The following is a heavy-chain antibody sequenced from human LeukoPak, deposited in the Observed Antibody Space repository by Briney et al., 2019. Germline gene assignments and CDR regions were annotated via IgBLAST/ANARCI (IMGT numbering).Heavy chain of an antibody. Sequence: SVKVSCKASGGTFSSYAISWVRQAPGQGLEWMGGIIPIFGTANYAQKFQDRVTMTRDTSINTAYMELSSLESEDTAIYYCARGLGDYNTDWFPVSGYWGQGTLVTVSS. CDR3: ARGLGDYNTDWFPVSGY. V-gene: IGHV1-69*05. CDR1: GGTFSSYA. J-gene: IGHJ4*02. CDR2: IIPIFGTA. D-gene: IGHD3-9*01.